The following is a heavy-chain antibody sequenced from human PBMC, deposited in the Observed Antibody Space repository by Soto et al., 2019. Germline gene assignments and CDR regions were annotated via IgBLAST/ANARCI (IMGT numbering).Heavy chain of an antibody. J-gene: IGHJ5*02. CDR2: ISGNGVST. CDR1: GFTFSNHA. V-gene: IGHV3-23*01. CDR3: EGDAIAMVRGTNNWFDP. D-gene: IGHD3-10*01. Sequence: EVQLLESGGGLVQPGGSLRLSCAASGFTFSNHAMSWVRQAPGKGLEWVSAISGNGVSTYYADSVRGRFTISRDNSKNTLYLQMNRLRADDTAVYYCEGDAIAMVRGTNNWFDPWGQGTLVTVST.